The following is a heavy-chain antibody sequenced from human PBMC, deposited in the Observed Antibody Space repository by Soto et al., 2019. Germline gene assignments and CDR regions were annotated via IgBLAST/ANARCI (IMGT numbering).Heavy chain of an antibody. CDR2: INAGNGNT. D-gene: IGHD3-3*01. V-gene: IGHV1-3*01. Sequence: ASVELFCKGSGYTFTSYGMDLVLQAPGERLEGMGWINAGNGNTKYSQKFQGRVTITRDTSASTAYMELSSLRSEGTAVYYCTRDICPVLEWPRTYWGQGSLGTVS. CDR3: TRDICPVLEWPRTY. J-gene: IGHJ4*02. CDR1: GYTFTSYG.